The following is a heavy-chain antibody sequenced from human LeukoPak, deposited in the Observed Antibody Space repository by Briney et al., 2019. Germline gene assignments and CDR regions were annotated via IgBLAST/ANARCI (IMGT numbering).Heavy chain of an antibody. D-gene: IGHD3-3*01. V-gene: IGHV3-74*01. Sequence: GGSLRLSCAASGFAFSTYWMHWVRQAPGEGLVWVSRIDSDGTRTTYADSVKGRFTISRDNAKNTLYLQMNSLRAEDTAVYYCGRSGDFWSGSGVAYWGQGTLVTVSS. CDR2: IDSDGTRT. CDR1: GFAFSTYW. J-gene: IGHJ4*02. CDR3: GRSGDFWSGSGVAY.